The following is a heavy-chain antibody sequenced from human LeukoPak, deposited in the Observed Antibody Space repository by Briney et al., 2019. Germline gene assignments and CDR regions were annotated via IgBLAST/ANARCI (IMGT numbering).Heavy chain of an antibody. CDR2: INPNSGGT. V-gene: IGHV1-2*02. Sequence: ASVKVSCKASGYTFTGYYMHWVRQAPGQGLEWMGGINPNSGGTNYAQKFQGRVTMTRDTSISTAYMELSRLRSDDTAVYYCAREPSYCGGDCYSDYWGQGTLVTVSS. CDR3: AREPSYCGGDCYSDY. J-gene: IGHJ4*02. CDR1: GYTFTGYY. D-gene: IGHD2-21*02.